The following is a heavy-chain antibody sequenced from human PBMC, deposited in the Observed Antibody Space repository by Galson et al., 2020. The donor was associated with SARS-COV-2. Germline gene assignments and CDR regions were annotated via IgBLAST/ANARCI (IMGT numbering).Heavy chain of an antibody. J-gene: IGHJ4*02. V-gene: IGHV5-51*01. CDR2: IYPGDSDT. CDR1: GYSFTSYW. D-gene: IGHD2-15*01. Sequence: GESLKISCKGSGYSFTSYWIGWVRQMPGKGLEWMGIIYPGDSDTRYSPSFQGQVTISADKSIRTAYLQWSILKASDTAMYFCATRAYCSGSGCYSEEQPFDHWGQGTLVTVSS. CDR3: ATRAYCSGSGCYSEEQPFDH.